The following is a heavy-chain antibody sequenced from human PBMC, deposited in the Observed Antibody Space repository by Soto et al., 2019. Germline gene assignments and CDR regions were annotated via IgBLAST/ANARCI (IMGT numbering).Heavy chain of an antibody. J-gene: IGHJ4*02. D-gene: IGHD3-22*01. CDR3: ARDGYYDFSGYYRYFDY. CDR1: GFTFSSYA. Sequence: GGSLRLSCAASGFTFSSYAMHRVRQAPGKGLEWVAVISYDGSNKYYADSVNGRFTISRDNSKNTLYLQMNSLRTEDTAVYYCARDGYYDFSGYYRYFDYWGQGTLVTVSS. V-gene: IGHV3-30-3*01. CDR2: ISYDGSNK.